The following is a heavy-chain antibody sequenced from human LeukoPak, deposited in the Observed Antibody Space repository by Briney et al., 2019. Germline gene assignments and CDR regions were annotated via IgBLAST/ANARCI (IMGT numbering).Heavy chain of an antibody. J-gene: IGHJ3*02. CDR1: GITLSSYD. V-gene: IGHV3-30-3*01. CDR2: ISYDGSNK. CDR3: AKDRGVWAFDI. Sequence: GRSLRLSCAASGITLSSYDMHWVRQAPGKALQWVAVISYDGSNKDYADSVKGRFTISRDNSKNTLDLQMNSLRAEDTAVYYCAKDRGVWAFDIWGQGTMVTVSS. D-gene: IGHD3-10*01.